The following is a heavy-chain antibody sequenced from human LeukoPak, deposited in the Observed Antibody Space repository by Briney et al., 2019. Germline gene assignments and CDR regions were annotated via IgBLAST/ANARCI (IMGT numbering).Heavy chain of an antibody. Sequence: SETLSLTCTVSGGSISSSSYSWGWIRQPPGKVLEWIGSIYYSGSTYYNPSLKSRVTISVDTSKNQFSLKLSSVTAADTAVYYCARQPPVAASGNFVDSWGQGTLVTVSS. CDR2: IYYSGST. CDR1: GGSISSSSYS. D-gene: IGHD6-13*01. J-gene: IGHJ4*02. V-gene: IGHV4-39*01. CDR3: ARQPPVAASGNFVDS.